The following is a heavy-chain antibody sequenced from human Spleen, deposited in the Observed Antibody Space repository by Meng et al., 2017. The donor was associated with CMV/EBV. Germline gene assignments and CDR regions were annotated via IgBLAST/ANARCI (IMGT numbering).Heavy chain of an antibody. CDR2: IYTSGST. CDR1: VGSISSDY. D-gene: IGHD3-16*01. J-gene: IGHJ4*02. V-gene: IGHV4-4*07. Sequence: SAPGLLTPRLSLSLTSTVSVGSISSDYWSWIRQPAGKGLEWIGRIYTSGSTNYNPSLKSRVTMSVDTSKNQFSLKLSSVTAADTAVYYCAREMEGGGTYDYWGQGTLVTVS. CDR3: AREMEGGGTYDY.